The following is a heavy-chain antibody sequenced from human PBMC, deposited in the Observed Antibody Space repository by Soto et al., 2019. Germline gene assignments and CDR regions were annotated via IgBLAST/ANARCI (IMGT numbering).Heavy chain of an antibody. CDR1: GFTFSSYA. CDR2: ISGSGGST. D-gene: IGHD3-3*01. V-gene: IGHV3-23*04. Sequence: EVQLVESGGGLVQPGGSLRLSCAASGFTFSSYAMSWVRQAPGKGLEWVSAISGSGGSTYYADSVKGRFTISRDNSKNTLYLQMNSLRAEDTAVYYCARFLEWLSYYYYGMDVWGQGTTVTVSS. CDR3: ARFLEWLSYYYYGMDV. J-gene: IGHJ6*02.